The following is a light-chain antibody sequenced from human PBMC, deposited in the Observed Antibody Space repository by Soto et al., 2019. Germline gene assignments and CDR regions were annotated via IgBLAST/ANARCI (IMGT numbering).Light chain of an antibody. CDR2: EVS. CDR3: SSYAGSNNWV. V-gene: IGLV2-8*01. Sequence: QSVLTQPPSASGSPGQSVTISCTGTSSDVGAYKYVSWYQQHPGKAPKLMIYEVSKRPSGVPDRFSGSKSGDTASLTVSGLQAEDEADYYCSSYAGSNNWVFGGGTK. CDR1: SSDVGAYKY. J-gene: IGLJ3*02.